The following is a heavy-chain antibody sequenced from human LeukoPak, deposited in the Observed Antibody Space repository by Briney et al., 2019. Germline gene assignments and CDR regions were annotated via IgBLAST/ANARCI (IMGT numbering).Heavy chain of an antibody. D-gene: IGHD6-13*01. CDR1: GFTFSSYA. V-gene: IGHV3-23*01. Sequence: GGSLRLSCAASGFTFSSYAMSWVRQAPGKGLEWVSAISGSGGSTYYADSVKGRFTISRDNSKNTLYLQMDSLRAEDTAVYYCAKAFTYSSSWTYPFDYWGQGTLVTVSS. CDR2: ISGSGGST. J-gene: IGHJ4*02. CDR3: AKAFTYSSSWTYPFDY.